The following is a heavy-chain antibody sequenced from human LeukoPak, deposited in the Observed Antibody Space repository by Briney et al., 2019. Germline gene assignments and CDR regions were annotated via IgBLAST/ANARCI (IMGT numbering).Heavy chain of an antibody. Sequence: SETLSLTCTVSGGSIISSSYYWGWIRQPPGKGLEWIGNIYYSGNTYYNQSLKSRVTISVDTSKNQFSLKLSSVTATDTAVYYCARLQYSSSWYDRTPEYYFDYWGQGTLVTVSS. CDR2: IYYSGNT. CDR3: ARLQYSSSWYDRTPEYYFDY. J-gene: IGHJ4*02. D-gene: IGHD6-13*01. V-gene: IGHV4-39*01. CDR1: GGSIISSSYY.